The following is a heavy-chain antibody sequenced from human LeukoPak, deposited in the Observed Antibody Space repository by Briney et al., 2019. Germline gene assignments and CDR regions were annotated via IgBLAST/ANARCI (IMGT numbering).Heavy chain of an antibody. CDR1: GGSISSYY. Sequence: KASETLSLTCTVSGGSISSYYWSWIRQPPGKGLEWIGEINHSGSTNYNPSLKSRVTISVDTSKNQFSLKLSSVTAADTAVYYCARARIAARSLDVWGKGTTVTVSS. CDR3: ARARIAARSLDV. D-gene: IGHD6-6*01. V-gene: IGHV4-34*01. J-gene: IGHJ6*04. CDR2: INHSGST.